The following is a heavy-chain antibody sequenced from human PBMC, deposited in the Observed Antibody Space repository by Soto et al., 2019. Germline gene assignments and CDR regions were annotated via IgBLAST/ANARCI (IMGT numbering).Heavy chain of an antibody. D-gene: IGHD5-18*01. V-gene: IGHV3-7*03. CDR2: IKQDGSEN. CDR1: VFTFSGYW. CDR3: VRDFEGSDGYGRFDY. Sequence: GESLSLSYAASVFTFSGYWMIEMLQAPGTGLEWLANIKQDGSENYYVDSVRGRFTISRDNAKNSLYLQMNSLRAEDTAVYYCVRDFEGSDGYGRFDYWGQGTLVTVSS. J-gene: IGHJ4*02.